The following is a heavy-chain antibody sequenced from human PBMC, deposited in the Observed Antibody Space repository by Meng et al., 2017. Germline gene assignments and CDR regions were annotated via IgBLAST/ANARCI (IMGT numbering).Heavy chain of an antibody. V-gene: IGHV1-69*02. Sequence: SVKVSCKASGGTFSSYTNSWVRQAPGQGLEWMGRIIPILGIANYAQKFQGRVTITADKSTSTAYMKLSSLRSEDTAVYYCARVGVTTEQGTYYYYGMDVWGQGTTVTVSS. CDR3: ARVGVTTEQGTYYYYGMDV. J-gene: IGHJ6*02. D-gene: IGHD4-17*01. CDR1: GGTFSSYT. CDR2: IIPILGIA.